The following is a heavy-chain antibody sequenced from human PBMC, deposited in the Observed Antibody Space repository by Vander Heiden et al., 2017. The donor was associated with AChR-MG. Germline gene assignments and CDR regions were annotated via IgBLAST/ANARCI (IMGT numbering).Heavy chain of an antibody. Sequence: EVQLVEYGGGLAKPGGSLRLSCAASGFPCSNAWMSWGRQAPGKGLEWVGRIKSKTDGGTTDYATPVKGRFTISRDDSKNTLYLQMNSLKTEDTAVYYCTTEIEGLIDYWGQGTLVTVSS. CDR2: IKSKTDGGTT. J-gene: IGHJ4*02. V-gene: IGHV3-15*01. CDR1: GFPCSNAW. CDR3: TTEIEGLIDY.